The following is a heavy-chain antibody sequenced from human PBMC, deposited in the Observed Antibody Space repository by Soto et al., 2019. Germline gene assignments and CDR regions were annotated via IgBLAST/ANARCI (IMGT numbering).Heavy chain of an antibody. V-gene: IGHV3-9*01. CDR2: ISWNSGMI. D-gene: IGHD3-22*01. CDR1: GFRFEGYA. Sequence: SLRISSAASGFRFEGYAMHWARQAPGKGLEWVSGISWNSGMIGYADSVKGRFTISRDNTENSLYLHMNSLRVEDTALYYCVIDCYSDSNGSHFYYSGQGSQVTVS. J-gene: IGHJ4*02. CDR3: VIDCYSDSNGSHFYY.